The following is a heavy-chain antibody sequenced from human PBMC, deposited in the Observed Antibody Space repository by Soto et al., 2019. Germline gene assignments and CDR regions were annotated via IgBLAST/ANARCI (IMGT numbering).Heavy chain of an antibody. V-gene: IGHV1-8*01. Sequence: ASVKVSCKASGYTFTNNDVSWVRQATGQGLEWMGWMNPGSGDTGYAQKFQGRVTMTRDISIATAYMELSSLRSDDTAIYYCATRATFGSLNWFDPLGQGTLVTVSS. CDR1: GYTFTNND. CDR2: MNPGSGDT. J-gene: IGHJ5*02. CDR3: ATRATFGSLNWFDP. D-gene: IGHD3-10*01.